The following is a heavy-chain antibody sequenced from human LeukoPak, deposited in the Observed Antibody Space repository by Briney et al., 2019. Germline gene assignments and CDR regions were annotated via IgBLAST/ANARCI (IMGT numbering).Heavy chain of an antibody. D-gene: IGHD3-3*01. J-gene: IGHJ1*01. CDR2: ISSSSSYI. CDR3: ARDRVLAYYDFWSGYYLNEYFQH. CDR1: GFTFSSYS. V-gene: IGHV3-21*01. Sequence: GGSLRLSCAASGFTFSSYSMNWVRQAPGKGLEWVSSISSSSSYIYYADSVKGRFTISRDNAKNSLYLQMNSLRAEDMAVYYCARDRVLAYYDFWSGYYLNEYFQHWGQGTLVTVSS.